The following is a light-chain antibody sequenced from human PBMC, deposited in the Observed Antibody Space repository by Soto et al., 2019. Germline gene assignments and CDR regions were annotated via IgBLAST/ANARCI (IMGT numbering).Light chain of an antibody. V-gene: IGLV2-8*01. J-gene: IGLJ2*01. CDR3: SSYAGSNLV. Sequence: QSVLTQPPSASGSPGQSVTISCTGTSSDVGGYNYVSWYQQHLGKAPKVMIYEVSKRPSGVPDRFSGSKSGNTASLTVSGLQAEDEADYYCSSYAGSNLVFGGGTQLTVL. CDR1: SSDVGGYNY. CDR2: EVS.